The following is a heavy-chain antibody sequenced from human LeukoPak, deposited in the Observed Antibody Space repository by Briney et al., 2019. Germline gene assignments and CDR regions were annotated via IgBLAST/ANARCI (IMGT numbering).Heavy chain of an antibody. V-gene: IGHV1-69*01. CDR2: IIPIFGTA. Sequence: GSSVKVSCKASGGTFSSYAISWVRQAPGQGLEWMGGIIPIFGTANYAQKFQGRVTITADESTSTAYMELSSLRSEDTAVYYCARDGEMTTKLYYFDCWGQGTLVTVSS. D-gene: IGHD5-24*01. CDR1: GGTFSSYA. CDR3: ARDGEMTTKLYYFDC. J-gene: IGHJ4*02.